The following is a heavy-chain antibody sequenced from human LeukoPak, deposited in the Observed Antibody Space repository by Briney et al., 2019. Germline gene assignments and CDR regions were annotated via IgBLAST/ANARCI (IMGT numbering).Heavy chain of an antibody. CDR1: AFTVSSYE. V-gene: IGHV3-48*03. CDR3: ARDSHYSYGPFFDY. CDR2: ISSSGSTI. Sequence: PGGSLRLSCAASAFTVSSYEMNWVRQAPGKGLEWVSYISSSGSTIYYADSVKGRFTISRDNAKNSLYLQMNSLRAEDTAVYYCARDSHYSYGPFFDYWGQGTLVTVSS. D-gene: IGHD5-18*01. J-gene: IGHJ4*02.